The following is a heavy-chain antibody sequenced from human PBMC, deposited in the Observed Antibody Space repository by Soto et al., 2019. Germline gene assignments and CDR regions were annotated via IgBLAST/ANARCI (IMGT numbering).Heavy chain of an antibody. CDR1: GGTFSSYA. D-gene: IGHD3-3*01. CDR3: ARSKGIWSGYRLLLRGEYGMDV. V-gene: IGHV1-69*01. J-gene: IGHJ6*02. Sequence: QVQLVQSGAEVKKPGSSVKVSCKASGGTFSSYAISWVRQAPGQGLEWMGGIIPIFGTANYAQKFQGRVTITADESTSTAYMELSSLRSEDTAVYYYARSKGIWSGYRLLLRGEYGMDVWGQGTTVTVSS. CDR2: IIPIFGTA.